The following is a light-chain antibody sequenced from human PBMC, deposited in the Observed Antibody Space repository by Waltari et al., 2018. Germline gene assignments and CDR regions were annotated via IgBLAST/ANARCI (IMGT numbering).Light chain of an antibody. Sequence: SYVLTQPPSVSVALGQTARMTCGANNIGSKSVPWYQKKPGQAPVPVVYDDSDRPSGIPERFSGSNYGNTATLTITRVEAGDEADYYCQLWDKSSDPPYVFGPGTKVTVL. V-gene: IGLV3-21*02. J-gene: IGLJ1*01. CDR2: DDS. CDR3: QLWDKSSDPPYV. CDR1: NIGSKS.